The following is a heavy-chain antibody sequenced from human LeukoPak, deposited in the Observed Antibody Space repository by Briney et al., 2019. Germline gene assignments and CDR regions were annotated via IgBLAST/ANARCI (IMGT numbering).Heavy chain of an antibody. J-gene: IGHJ4*02. CDR3: ARVTSYYYNTSGDYYFDY. CDR1: GFTFSSYR. V-gene: IGHV3-7*04. Sequence: GGSLRLSCVASGFTFSSYRMSWVRQAPGKGLVWVANIIQDGSAKNYVDSVQGRFTISGDNAKNSLYLQMNSLRAEDTAAYYCARVTSYYYNTSGDYYFDYWGQGTLVTVSS. CDR2: IIQDGSAK. D-gene: IGHD3-22*01.